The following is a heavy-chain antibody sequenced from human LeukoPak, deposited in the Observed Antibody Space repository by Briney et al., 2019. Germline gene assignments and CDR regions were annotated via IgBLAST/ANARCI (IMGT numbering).Heavy chain of an antibody. CDR2: INGAGGYT. CDR3: AREGDRGIEVADFFDY. Sequence: GGSLSLSCAASGFTFSMYSMAWVRQAPGKGLEWVAVINGAGGYTFYSDSVKGRFTISRDNFENTLYLQINSLRAEDTAVYYCAREGDRGIEVADFFDYWGQGTLVTVSS. V-gene: IGHV3-23*01. CDR1: GFTFSMYS. J-gene: IGHJ4*02. D-gene: IGHD6-19*01.